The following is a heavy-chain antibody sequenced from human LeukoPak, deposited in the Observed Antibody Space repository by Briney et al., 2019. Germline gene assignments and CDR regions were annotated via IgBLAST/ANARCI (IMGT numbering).Heavy chain of an antibody. D-gene: IGHD3-22*01. CDR1: GFTFSSYS. Sequence: GGSLRLSCAASGFTFSSYSMNWVRQAPGKGLEWVSSISSSSSYVYYADSVKGRFTISRDNAKNSLYLQMNSLRAEDTAVYYCARVQQPNYYDSSGYAFDIWGQGTMVTVSS. CDR3: ARVQQPNYYDSSGYAFDI. CDR2: ISSSSSYV. J-gene: IGHJ3*02. V-gene: IGHV3-21*01.